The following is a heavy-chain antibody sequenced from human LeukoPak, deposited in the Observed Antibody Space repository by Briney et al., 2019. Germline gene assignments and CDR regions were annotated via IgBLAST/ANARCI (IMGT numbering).Heavy chain of an antibody. Sequence: GSSVKVSCKASGGTFSSYAISWVRQAPGQGLEWMGRIIPILGIANYAQKFQGRVTITADKSTSTAYMELSSLRSEDTAVYYCARSLALITMVRGERNYYYYGMDVWGQGTTVTVSS. CDR2: IIPILGIA. CDR3: ARSLALITMVRGERNYYYYGMDV. CDR1: GGTFSSYA. V-gene: IGHV1-69*04. J-gene: IGHJ6*02. D-gene: IGHD3-10*01.